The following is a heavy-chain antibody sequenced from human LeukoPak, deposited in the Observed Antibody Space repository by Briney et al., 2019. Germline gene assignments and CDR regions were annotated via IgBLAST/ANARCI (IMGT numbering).Heavy chain of an antibody. CDR3: ARDRRPGNLLASTAFDI. J-gene: IGHJ3*02. CDR2: INPNSGGT. Sequence: ASVKVSCKASGYTFTGYYMHWVRQAPGQGLEWMGWINPNSGGTNYAQKFQGWVTMTRDTSISTAYMELSRLRSDDTAVYYCARDRRPGNLLASTAFDIWGQGTMVTVSS. V-gene: IGHV1-2*04. CDR1: GYTFTGYY. D-gene: IGHD2-15*01.